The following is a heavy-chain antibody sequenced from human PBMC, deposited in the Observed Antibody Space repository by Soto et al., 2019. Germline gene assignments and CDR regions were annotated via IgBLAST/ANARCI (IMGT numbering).Heavy chain of an antibody. J-gene: IGHJ4*02. CDR3: TSGGYSGYDPFDY. CDR1: GYTFTDYY. V-gene: IGHV1-2*02. CDR2: INPNSGGT. D-gene: IGHD5-12*01. Sequence: ASVKVSCKASGYTFTDYYIHWVRQAPGQGLEWMGWINPNSGGTNYAQNFQGRVTMTRDTSISTAYMELSRLRSDDTAVYYCTSGGYSGYDPFDYWGQGTLVTVSS.